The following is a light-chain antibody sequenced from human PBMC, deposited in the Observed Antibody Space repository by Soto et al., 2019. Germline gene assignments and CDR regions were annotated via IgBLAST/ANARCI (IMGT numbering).Light chain of an antibody. Sequence: IVLTQSPDTLSLSPGERATLSCGASQSVGTYIAWYKQKPGLAPRLVIYGASTRATGIPDNFSGSGSGTDFTLTISRLEPEDFAVYYCQQYDRSPITFGQGTRLEIK. V-gene: IGKV3D-20*01. CDR2: GAS. J-gene: IGKJ5*01. CDR1: QSVGTY. CDR3: QQYDRSPIT.